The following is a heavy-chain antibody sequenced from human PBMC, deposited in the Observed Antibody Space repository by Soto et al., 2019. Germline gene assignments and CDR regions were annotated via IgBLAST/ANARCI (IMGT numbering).Heavy chain of an antibody. CDR3: ARCLLGVGDHFDI. CDR2: ISDSGSVT. V-gene: IGHV3-11*01. Sequence: QVQLVDSGGGLVKPGGSLRLSCGASGFTFSNYYMTWIRQAPGKGLEWISYISDSGSVTYYADSVQGRFSISRDNAKNSLFLEMNDLRVDHTAVYYCARCLLGVGDHFDIWGQGTMVTVSS. CDR1: GFTFSNYY. D-gene: IGHD2-15*01. J-gene: IGHJ3*02.